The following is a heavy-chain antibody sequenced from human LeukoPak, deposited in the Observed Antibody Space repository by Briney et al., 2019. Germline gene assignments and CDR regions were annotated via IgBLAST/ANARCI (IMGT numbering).Heavy chain of an antibody. V-gene: IGHV5-51*01. Sequence: GESLQISCKVPGNTFPAYWIGWVRLMPGKGLEYMGIIFPGDSDTRYSPSFRGQVTMSVDRSINTAYLQWSSLKASDSGIYYCARIGYGGDDGQAGFDYGGRGPLVTVSS. CDR2: IFPGDSDT. J-gene: IGHJ4*02. D-gene: IGHD5-12*01. CDR3: ARIGYGGDDGQAGFDY. CDR1: GNTFPAYW.